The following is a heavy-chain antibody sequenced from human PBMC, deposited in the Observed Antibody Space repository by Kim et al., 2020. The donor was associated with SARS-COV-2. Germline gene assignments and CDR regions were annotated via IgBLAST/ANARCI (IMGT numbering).Heavy chain of an antibody. CDR1: GGSFSGYY. V-gene: IGHV4-34*01. D-gene: IGHD5-12*01. Sequence: SETLSLTCAVYGGSFSGYYWSWIRQPPGKGLEWIGEINHSGSTNYNPSLKSRVTISVDTSKNQFSLKLSSVTAADTAVYYCVLGYSGKIVAFDIWGQGTMVTVSS. CDR2: INHSGST. CDR3: VLGYSGKIVAFDI. J-gene: IGHJ3*02.